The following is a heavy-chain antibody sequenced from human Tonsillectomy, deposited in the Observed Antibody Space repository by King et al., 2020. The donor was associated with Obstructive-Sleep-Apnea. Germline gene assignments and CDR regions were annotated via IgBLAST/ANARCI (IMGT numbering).Heavy chain of an antibody. V-gene: IGHV3-11*01. J-gene: IGHJ4*02. CDR3: ARESDSSGRFFDY. CDR2: ISGIGSAI. CDR1: GFSISDYY. D-gene: IGHD6-19*01. Sequence: QLVQSGGGLVKPGGSLRLSCAASGFSISDYYMSWFRQAPGKGLEWISYISGIGSAIYYVDSVRGRFTISRDNARNSLHLQMNSLRVEDTAVYYCARESDSSGRFFDYWGQGTLVTVSS.